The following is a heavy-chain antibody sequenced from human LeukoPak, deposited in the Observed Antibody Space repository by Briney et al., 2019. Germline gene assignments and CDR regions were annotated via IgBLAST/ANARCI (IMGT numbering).Heavy chain of an antibody. CDR3: ARDSVVPAAIFDY. D-gene: IGHD2-2*01. Sequence: GGSLRLSCAASGFTFSSYAMHWVRQAPGKGLEWVAVISYDGSNKYYADSVKGRFTISRDNSKNTLYLQMNSLRAEDTAVYYCARDSVVPAAIFDYWGQGTLSPSPQ. J-gene: IGHJ4*02. V-gene: IGHV3-30-3*01. CDR2: ISYDGSNK. CDR1: GFTFSSYA.